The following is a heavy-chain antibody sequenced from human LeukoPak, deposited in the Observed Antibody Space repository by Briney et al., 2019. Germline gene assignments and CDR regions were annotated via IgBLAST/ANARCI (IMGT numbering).Heavy chain of an antibody. V-gene: IGHV3-7*03. CDR2: INQDGRTK. D-gene: IGHD3-10*01. CDR3: TRDSQGSRTYSVDY. CDR1: GFTFSSYA. Sequence: PGGSLRLSCAASGFTFSSYAMSWVRQAPGNGPEWVANINQDGRTKYYLDSVRGRFTISRDNAKNSLYLQMNSLRAEDTAAYYCTRDSQGSRTYSVDYWGQGTLVTVSS. J-gene: IGHJ4*02.